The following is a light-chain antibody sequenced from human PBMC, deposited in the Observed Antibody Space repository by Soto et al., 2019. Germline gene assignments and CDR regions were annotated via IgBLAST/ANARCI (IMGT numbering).Light chain of an antibody. CDR3: QVWDSSSDHVV. V-gene: IGLV3-21*04. Sequence: SYELTQPPSVSVAPGKTAKITCGGNNIGSKSVHWYEQKPGQAPMLVIYYDSARPSGIPERFSGSNSGNTASLSIGRVEAGNEADYYCQVWDSSSDHVVFGGGTKLTVL. CDR1: NIGSKS. CDR2: YDS. J-gene: IGLJ2*01.